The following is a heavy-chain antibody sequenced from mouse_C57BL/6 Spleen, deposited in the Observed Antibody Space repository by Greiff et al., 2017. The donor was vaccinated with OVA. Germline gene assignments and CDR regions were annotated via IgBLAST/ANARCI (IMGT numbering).Heavy chain of an antibody. J-gene: IGHJ4*01. CDR1: GYTFTSYW. Sequence: EVQLLESGTVLARPGASVKMSCKTSGYTFTSYWMHWVKQRPGQGLEWIGAIYPGNSDTSYNQKFKGKAKLTAVTSASTAYMELSSLTNEDSAVYYCTRPIYYDYDGYYAMDYWGQGTSVTVSS. D-gene: IGHD2-4*01. CDR3: TRPIYYDYDGYYAMDY. CDR2: IYPGNSDT. V-gene: IGHV1-5*01.